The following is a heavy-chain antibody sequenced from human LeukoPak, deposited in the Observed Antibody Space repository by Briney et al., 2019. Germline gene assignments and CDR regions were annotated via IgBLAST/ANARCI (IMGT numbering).Heavy chain of an antibody. CDR3: ARGGSLYDASYYYYLDV. CDR1: GFSFSNSA. V-gene: IGHV3-23*01. Sequence: GSLRLSCPPSGFSFSNSAMSWVRQAPGKGLEWVSVVIGSTGNTYYADSVKGRFTVSRENAQNSFFPQMDPLKPGGPAVDYCARGGSLYDASYYYYLDVWGKGTRVTVS. CDR2: VIGSTGNT. D-gene: IGHD2/OR15-2a*01. J-gene: IGHJ6*03.